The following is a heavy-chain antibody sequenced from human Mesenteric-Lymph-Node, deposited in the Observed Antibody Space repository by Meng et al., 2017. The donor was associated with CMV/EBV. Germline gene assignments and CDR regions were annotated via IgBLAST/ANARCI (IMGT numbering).Heavy chain of an antibody. D-gene: IGHD5-24*01. CDR3: ARGEMATISPLDY. Sequence: ASGGTFSSYAISWVRQAPGQGLEWMGGIIPIFGTANYAQKFQGRVTITTDESTSTAYMELSSLRSEDTAVYYCARGEMATISPLDYWGQGTLVTVSS. CDR1: GGTFSSYA. J-gene: IGHJ4*02. V-gene: IGHV1-69*05. CDR2: IIPIFGTA.